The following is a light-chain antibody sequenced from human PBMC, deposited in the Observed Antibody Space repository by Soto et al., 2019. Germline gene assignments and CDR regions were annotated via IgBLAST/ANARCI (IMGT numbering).Light chain of an antibody. V-gene: IGKV3-15*01. CDR2: GAS. CDR1: QTISND. Sequence: EVVMTQSPATVSVSPGEGVTLSCRASQTISNDLAWYQQKPGQAPRLLIYGASTRATGVPARFSGGGSGTEFTLTISSLQSEDFAFYYCKQNNKWPPVTFGGGTNVEIK. CDR3: KQNNKWPPVT. J-gene: IGKJ4*01.